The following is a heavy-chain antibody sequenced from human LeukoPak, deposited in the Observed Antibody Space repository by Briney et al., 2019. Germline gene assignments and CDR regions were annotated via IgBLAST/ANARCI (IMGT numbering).Heavy chain of an antibody. V-gene: IGHV4-34*01. CDR1: GGSFSGYY. CDR3: ARSPNDCGSRQKRYFDY. J-gene: IGHJ4*02. D-gene: IGHD1-26*01. CDR2: INHSGST. Sequence: PSETLSLTCAVYGGSFSGYYWSWIRQPPGKGLEWIGEINHSGSTNYNPSLKSRVTISVDTSKNQFSLKLSSVTAADTAVYYCARSPNDCGSRQKRYFDYWGQGTLVTVSS.